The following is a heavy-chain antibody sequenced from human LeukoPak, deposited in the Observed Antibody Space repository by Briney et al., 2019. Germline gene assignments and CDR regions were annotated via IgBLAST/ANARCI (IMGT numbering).Heavy chain of an antibody. D-gene: IGHD1-26*01. CDR2: IIPILGIA. CDR3: ARDSPFMGATSFAFDI. J-gene: IGHJ3*02. Sequence: ASVKVSCKASGGTFSSYAISWVRQAPGQGLEWMGRIIPILGIANYAQKFQGRVTITADKSTSTAYMELSSLRSEDTAVHYCARDSPFMGATSFAFDIWGQGTMVTVSS. CDR1: GGTFSSYA. V-gene: IGHV1-69*04.